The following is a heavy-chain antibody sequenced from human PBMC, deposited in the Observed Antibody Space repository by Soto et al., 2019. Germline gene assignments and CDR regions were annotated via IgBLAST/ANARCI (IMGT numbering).Heavy chain of an antibody. CDR1: GFSVSRKY. J-gene: IGHJ4*02. CDR2: LYTGGTI. D-gene: IGHD2-15*01. CDR3: ARGCGGGSCYSDWDY. Sequence: GGSLRLSCTVSGFSVSRKYMSWVRQAPEKGLEWVSVLYTGGTIFYTDSVRGRFTISRDTSNNTLYLQMNSLRVEDTAVYYCARGCGGGSCYSDWDYWGQGTLVTVYS. V-gene: IGHV3-53*01.